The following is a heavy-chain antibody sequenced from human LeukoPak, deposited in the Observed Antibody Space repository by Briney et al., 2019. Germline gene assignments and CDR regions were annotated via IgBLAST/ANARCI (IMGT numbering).Heavy chain of an antibody. Sequence: GGSLRLSCAASGFTFSNYEMNWVRQAPGKGLEWVSYISSSGSTIYYADSVKGRFTISRDNAKNSLYLQMNSLRAEDTAVYYCARVESYYGSGSYFDYWGQGTLVTVSS. CDR3: ARVESYYGSGSYFDY. CDR2: ISSSGSTI. CDR1: GFTFSNYE. V-gene: IGHV3-48*03. D-gene: IGHD3-10*01. J-gene: IGHJ4*02.